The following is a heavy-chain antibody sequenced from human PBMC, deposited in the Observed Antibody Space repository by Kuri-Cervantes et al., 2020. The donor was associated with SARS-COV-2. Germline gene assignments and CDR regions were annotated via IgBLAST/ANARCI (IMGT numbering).Heavy chain of an antibody. J-gene: IGHJ4*02. Sequence: GGSLRLSCAASGFTFSSYGMHWVRQAPGKGLEWVAVISYDGSNKYYADSVKGRFTISRDNSKNTLYLQMNSLRAEDTAVCYCAREDSSGWKRGFDYWGQGTLVTVSS. D-gene: IGHD6-19*01. V-gene: IGHV3-30*03. CDR3: AREDSSGWKRGFDY. CDR1: GFTFSSYG. CDR2: ISYDGSNK.